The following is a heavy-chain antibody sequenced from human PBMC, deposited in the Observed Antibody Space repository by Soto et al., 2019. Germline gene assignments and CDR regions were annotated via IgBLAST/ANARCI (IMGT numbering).Heavy chain of an antibody. Sequence: GASVKVSCKASGGTFSNYAFSWVRQAPGQGLEWLGGIMPIFGRADYAQKFQGRVTITADESTSTAYMELSSLRSEDTAVYYCARGHNWKYFPFDYWGQGTLVTVSS. J-gene: IGHJ4*02. CDR2: IMPIFGRA. V-gene: IGHV1-69*13. D-gene: IGHD1-7*01. CDR1: GGTFSNYA. CDR3: ARGHNWKYFPFDY.